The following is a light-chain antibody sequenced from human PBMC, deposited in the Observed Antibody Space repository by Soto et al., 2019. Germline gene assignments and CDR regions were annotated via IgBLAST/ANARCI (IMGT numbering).Light chain of an antibody. Sequence: DIVLTQSPGTLSLSPGERATLSCRASQSVSSSYLAWYQQKPSQAPRLLIYAASSMDTGIPDRFSGSGSGTDFTLTISRLEPEDFAVYYCQQYSSSPPTFGRGTKVEIK. V-gene: IGKV3-20*01. CDR3: QQYSSSPPT. J-gene: IGKJ4*01. CDR2: AAS. CDR1: QSVSSSY.